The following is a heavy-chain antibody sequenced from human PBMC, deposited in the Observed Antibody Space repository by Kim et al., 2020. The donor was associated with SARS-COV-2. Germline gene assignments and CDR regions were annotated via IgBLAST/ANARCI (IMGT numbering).Heavy chain of an antibody. J-gene: IGHJ5*02. D-gene: IGHD3-3*01. CDR1: GGSISSGGYY. V-gene: IGHV4-31*01. CDR3: ARAAGITSFGVVVIGWFDP. Sequence: SETLSLTCTVSGGSISSGGYYWSRLRQHPGQGLEWIGYIYYSGSTYYNPSLKSPVTISVDTSQNQFSLKLSSVTAADTAVYYCARAAGITSFGVVVIGWFDPWGQGTLVTVSS. CDR2: IYYSGST.